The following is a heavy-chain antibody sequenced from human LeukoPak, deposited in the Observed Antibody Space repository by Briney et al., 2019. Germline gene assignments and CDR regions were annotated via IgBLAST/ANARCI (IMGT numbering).Heavy chain of an antibody. D-gene: IGHD4-17*01. J-gene: IGHJ4*02. V-gene: IGHV4-59*01. CDR2: IYYSGST. Sequence: PSETLSLTCTVSGGSISSYYWSWIRQPPGKGLEWIGYIYYSGSTNYNPSLKSRVTISVDTSKNQFSLKLSSVTAADTAVYYCARGGNYGDYDGYFDYWGQGTLVTVSS. CDR1: GGSISSYY. CDR3: ARGGNYGDYDGYFDY.